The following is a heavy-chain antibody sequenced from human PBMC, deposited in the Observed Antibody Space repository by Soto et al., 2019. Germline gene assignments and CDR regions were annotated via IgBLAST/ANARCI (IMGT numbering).Heavy chain of an antibody. CDR1: GFTFSSDW. J-gene: IGHJ4*02. D-gene: IGHD3-9*01. CDR2: INTDGSGT. V-gene: IGHV3-74*01. Sequence: GGSLRLSCAASGFTFSSDWLHWVRQAPGKGLEWVSRINTDGSGTSYADSVKGRFTISRDNAQNSLSLQMNSLRVEDTGIYYCARDKDWAFDNWGQGTLVTVSS. CDR3: ARDKDWAFDN.